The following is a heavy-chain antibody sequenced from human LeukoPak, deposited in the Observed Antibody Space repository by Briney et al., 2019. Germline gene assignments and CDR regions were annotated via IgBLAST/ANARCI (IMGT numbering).Heavy chain of an antibody. J-gene: IGHJ4*02. CDR1: GGSISSYY. CDR3: ARSHYDFWSGPTDY. Sequence: SETLSLTCTVSGGSISSYYWSSIRQPAGKGLEWIGRIYTSGSTNYNPSLKSRVTMSVDTSKNQFSLKLSSVTAADTAVYYCARSHYDFWSGPTDYWGQGTLVTVSS. D-gene: IGHD3-3*01. V-gene: IGHV4-4*07. CDR2: IYTSGST.